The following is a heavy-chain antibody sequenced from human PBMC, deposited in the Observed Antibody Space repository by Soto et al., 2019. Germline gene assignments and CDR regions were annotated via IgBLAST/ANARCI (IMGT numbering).Heavy chain of an antibody. J-gene: IGHJ4*02. D-gene: IGHD3-22*01. CDR3: AREEEVYYYDSSGYYQEDY. CDR1: GYTFTGYY. V-gene: IGHV1-2*02. CDR2: INPNSGGT. Sequence: ASVKVSCKASGYTFTGYYMHWVRQAPGQGLEWMGWINPNSGGTNYAQKFQGRVTMTRDTSISTAYMELSRLRSDDTAVYYCAREEEVYYYDSSGYYQEDYWGQGILVTVSS.